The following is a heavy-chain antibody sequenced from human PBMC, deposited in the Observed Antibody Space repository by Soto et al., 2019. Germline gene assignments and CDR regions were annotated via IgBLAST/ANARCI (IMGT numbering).Heavy chain of an antibody. D-gene: IGHD3-10*01. CDR1: GGSISSSNW. CDR3: ARFNPRCGETYYYYYGMDV. CDR2: IYHSGST. Sequence: PSETLSLTCAVSGGSISSSNWWSWVRQPPGKGLEWIGEIYHSGSTNYNPSLKSRVTISVDKSKNQFSLKLSSVTAADTAVYYCARFNPRCGETYYYYYGMDVWGQGTTVTVSS. J-gene: IGHJ6*02. V-gene: IGHV4-4*02.